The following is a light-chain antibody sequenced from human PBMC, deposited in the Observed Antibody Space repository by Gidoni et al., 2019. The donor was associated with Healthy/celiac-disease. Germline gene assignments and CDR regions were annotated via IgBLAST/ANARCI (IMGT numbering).Light chain of an antibody. CDR2: GNS. CDR3: QSYDSSLSAVV. J-gene: IGLJ2*01. CDR1: SSNIGAGYD. Sequence: QSVLTQPPPVSAAPGQRVTISCTGSSSNIGAGYDVHWYQQLPGTAPKLLIYGNSNRPSGVPDRFSGSKSGTSASLAITGLQAEDEADYYCQSYDSSLSAVVFGGGTKLTVL. V-gene: IGLV1-40*01.